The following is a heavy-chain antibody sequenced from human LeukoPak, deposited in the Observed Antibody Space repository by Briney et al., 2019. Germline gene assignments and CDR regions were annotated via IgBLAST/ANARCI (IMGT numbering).Heavy chain of an antibody. J-gene: IGHJ6*03. D-gene: IGHD1-26*01. V-gene: IGHV4-59*01. Sequence: PSETLSLTCTVSGGSISSYYWSWIRQPPGKGLEWIGYIYYSGSTNYNPSLKSRVTISVDTSKNQFSLKLSSVTAADTAVYYCASNQNSGGYYLNYYYYYYMDVWGKGTTVTVSS. CDR1: GGSISSYY. CDR2: IYYSGST. CDR3: ASNQNSGGYYLNYYYYYYMDV.